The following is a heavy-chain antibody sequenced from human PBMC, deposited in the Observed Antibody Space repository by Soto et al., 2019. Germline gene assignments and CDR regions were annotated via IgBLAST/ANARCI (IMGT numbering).Heavy chain of an antibody. CDR2: ISGSGGST. CDR3: AKDAGSGYDYGGWFDP. Sequence: PGGSLRLSCAASGFTFSSYAMSWVRQAPGKGLEWVSAISGSGGSTYYADSVKGRFTISRDNSKNTLYLQMNSLRAEGTAVYYCAKDAGSGYDYGGWFDPWGQGPPVTVSS. V-gene: IGHV3-23*01. CDR1: GFTFSSYA. D-gene: IGHD5-12*01. J-gene: IGHJ5*02.